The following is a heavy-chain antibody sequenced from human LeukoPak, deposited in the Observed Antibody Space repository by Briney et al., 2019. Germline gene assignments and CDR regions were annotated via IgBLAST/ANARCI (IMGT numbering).Heavy chain of an antibody. CDR2: ISSSGNTR. CDR1: GLTFSGHE. CDR3: TGGGFDY. J-gene: IGHJ4*02. Sequence: PGRSLRLSCAASGLTFSGHEMNWVRQAPGKGLEWISSISSSGNTRYYADSVKGRFTISRDNAKSSLYLQMNSLRVEDTAVYYCTGGGFDYWGQGALVTVSS. V-gene: IGHV3-48*03.